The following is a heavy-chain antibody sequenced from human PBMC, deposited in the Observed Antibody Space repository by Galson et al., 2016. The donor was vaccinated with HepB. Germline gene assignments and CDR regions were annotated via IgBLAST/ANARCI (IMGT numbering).Heavy chain of an antibody. CDR2: MNPKSGNT. D-gene: IGHD6-19*01. CDR1: GYSFTTYD. J-gene: IGHJ4*02. V-gene: IGHV1-8*01. CDR3: ARGHGWVSSLDY. Sequence: QSGAEVKKPGASVKVSCKASGYSFTTYDINWVRQAPGQGLEWMAWMNPKSGNTGSAQKFQGRVSLTRNTSTGTAYMELSSLTSEDSAVYYCARGHGWVSSLDYWGQGTLVSVSP.